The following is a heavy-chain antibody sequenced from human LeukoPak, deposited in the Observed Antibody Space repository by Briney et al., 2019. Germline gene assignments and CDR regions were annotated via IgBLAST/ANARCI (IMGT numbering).Heavy chain of an antibody. D-gene: IGHD6-19*01. CDR1: GFTFDDYG. J-gene: IGHJ5*02. Sequence: GGSLRLSCAASGFTFDDYGMSWVRQAPGKGLEWVSGINWNGGSTGYADSVKGRFTTSRDNAKNSLYLQMNSLRAEDTALYYCARSGEGSGWFLNWFDPWGQGTLVTVSS. CDR2: INWNGGST. V-gene: IGHV3-20*04. CDR3: ARSGEGSGWFLNWFDP.